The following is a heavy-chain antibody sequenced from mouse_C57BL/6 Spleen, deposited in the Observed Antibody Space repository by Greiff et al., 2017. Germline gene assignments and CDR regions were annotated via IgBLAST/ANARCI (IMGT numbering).Heavy chain of an antibody. J-gene: IGHJ4*01. D-gene: IGHD1-1*01. CDR1: GFTFSDYG. CDR3: ARRTLYGRSLYYAMDY. CDR2: ISSGSSTI. Sequence: EVQVVESGGGLVKPGGSLKLSCAASGFTFSDYGMHWVRQAPEKGLEWVAYISSGSSTIYYADTVKGRFTISSDNAKNTLFLQMTSLRSEDTAMYYCARRTLYGRSLYYAMDYWGQGTSVTVSS. V-gene: IGHV5-17*01.